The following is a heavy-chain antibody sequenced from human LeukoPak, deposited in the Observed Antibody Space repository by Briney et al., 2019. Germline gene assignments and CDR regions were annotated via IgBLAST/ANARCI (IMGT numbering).Heavy chain of an antibody. D-gene: IGHD4-11*01. Sequence: SETLSLTCSVSGGSISSSNYYWGWIRQSPGKGLESIGSIYYSGSTYYNPSLKSRLTISVDTSKNQFSLKLSSVTAADTAVYYCVRQKITTSDYWGQGNMVTVSS. V-gene: IGHV4-39*01. CDR3: VRQKITTSDY. CDR1: GGSISSSNYY. J-gene: IGHJ4*02. CDR2: IYYSGST.